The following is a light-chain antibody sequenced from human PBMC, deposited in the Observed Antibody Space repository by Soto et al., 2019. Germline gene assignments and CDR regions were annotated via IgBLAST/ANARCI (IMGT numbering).Light chain of an antibody. J-gene: IGKJ3*01. CDR1: QGISTW. CDR2: AAS. Sequence: DIQMTQSPSSVSASVGDRVTITCRASQGISTWLVWYQQKPGKAPKLLIYAASSLQSAVPSRFSGSGSGTDFTLTISSLQPEGFATYYCQQAYTFPFTFGPGTKVDIK. CDR3: QQAYTFPFT. V-gene: IGKV1D-12*01.